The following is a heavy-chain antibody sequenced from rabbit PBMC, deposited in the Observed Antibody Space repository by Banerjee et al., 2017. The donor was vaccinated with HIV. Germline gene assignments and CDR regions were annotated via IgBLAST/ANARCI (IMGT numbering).Heavy chain of an antibody. J-gene: IGHJ6*01. CDR1: GFDFSTYG. D-gene: IGHD4-1*01. Sequence: QQQLVESGGGLVQPGGSLKLSCKASGFDFSTYGVNWVRQAPGKGLEWIGYITYGGSAYYASWVNGRFTVSKTSSTTVTLQMTSLTAADTATYFCARDLAGVAGWNFNFRGPGTSSPS. CDR2: ITYGGSA. CDR3: ARDLAGVAGWNFNF. V-gene: IGHV1S39*01.